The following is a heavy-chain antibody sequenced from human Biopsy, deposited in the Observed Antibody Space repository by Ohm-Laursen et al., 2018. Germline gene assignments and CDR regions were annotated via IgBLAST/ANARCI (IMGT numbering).Heavy chain of an antibody. CDR3: ARFIVPSLHCSNGVCPIRWFDP. J-gene: IGHJ5*02. CDR2: AHHDGRA. Sequence: TLSLTCAVYGGTYSGYYWSWIRQPPGKGLEWIGEAHHDGRANYNPSLKSRVTISGDMSKKQFSLKLSGVTAADTAVYYCARFIVPSLHCSNGVCPIRWFDPWGQGTLVTVFS. CDR1: GGTYSGYY. V-gene: IGHV4-34*01. D-gene: IGHD2-2*01.